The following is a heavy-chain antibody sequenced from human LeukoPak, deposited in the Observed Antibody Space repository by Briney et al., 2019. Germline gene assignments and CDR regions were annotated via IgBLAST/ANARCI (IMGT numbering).Heavy chain of an antibody. CDR2: INPNSGGT. CDR3: ARGIFGYSYGFNWLDP. D-gene: IGHD5-18*01. V-gene: IGHV1-2*02. CDR1: GYTFTGYY. Sequence: ASVKVSCKASGYTFTGYYMHWVRQAPGQGLEWMGWINPNSGGTNYAQKFQGRVTMTRDTSISTAYMELSRLRSDDTAVYYCARGIFGYSYGFNWLDPWGQGTLVTVSS. J-gene: IGHJ5*02.